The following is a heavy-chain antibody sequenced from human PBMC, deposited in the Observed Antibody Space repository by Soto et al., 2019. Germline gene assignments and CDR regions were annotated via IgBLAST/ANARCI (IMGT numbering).Heavy chain of an antibody. D-gene: IGHD6-6*01. CDR2: IYYAGST. V-gene: IGHV4-61*01. J-gene: IGHJ4*02. Sequence: SETLSLTCTVSGGSVSSDFYYWSWIRQPPGKGLEWIGYIYYAGSTNYNPSLKSRVTISLDTSRNQFSLKLSSVTAADTAVFYCAREYSNSPEAFDYWGQGALVTVSS. CDR3: AREYSNSPEAFDY. CDR1: GGSVSSDFYY.